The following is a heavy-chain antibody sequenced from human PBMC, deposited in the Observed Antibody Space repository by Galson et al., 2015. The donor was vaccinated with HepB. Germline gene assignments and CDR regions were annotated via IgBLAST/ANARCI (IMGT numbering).Heavy chain of an antibody. J-gene: IGHJ5*02. V-gene: IGHV4-30-4*01. CDR1: GGSISSGDYY. CDR3: APSGMTTVAGGFDP. CDR2: IDDSGST. Sequence: TLSLTCTVSGGSISSGDYYWSWIRQPPGKGLEWIGYIDDSGSTYYNPSLKSRATISIDTSKNQFSLKLTSVTAADTAVYYCAPSGMTTVAGGFDPWGQGTLVTVSS. D-gene: IGHD4-23*01.